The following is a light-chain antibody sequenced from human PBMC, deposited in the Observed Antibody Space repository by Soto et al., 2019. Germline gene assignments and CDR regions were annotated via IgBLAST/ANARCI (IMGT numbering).Light chain of an antibody. CDR1: SDDVGGYNY. J-gene: IGLJ1*01. CDR3: SSFSSSSTLYV. CDR2: EVS. Sequence: QSALTQPPSASGSPGQSVTISCTGTSDDVGGYNYVSWYQQHPGKAPKLMIYEVSNRPSGVSNRFSGSKSGNTASLTIYGLQAEDEADYYCSSFSSSSTLYVFGTGTKVTVL. V-gene: IGLV2-14*01.